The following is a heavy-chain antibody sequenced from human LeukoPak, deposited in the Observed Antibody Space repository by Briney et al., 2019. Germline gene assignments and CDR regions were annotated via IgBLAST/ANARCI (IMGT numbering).Heavy chain of an antibody. D-gene: IGHD2/OR15-2a*01. CDR3: ARLEGLSYCFDY. CDR1: GGSISSSSYY. V-gene: IGHV4-39*01. J-gene: IGHJ4*02. Sequence: SETLSLTCTVSGGSISSSSYYWGWIRQPPGKGLEWIGSIYYSGSTYYNPSLKSRVTISVDTSKNQFSLKLSSVTAADTAVYYCARLEGLSYCFDYWGQGTLVTVSS. CDR2: IYYSGST.